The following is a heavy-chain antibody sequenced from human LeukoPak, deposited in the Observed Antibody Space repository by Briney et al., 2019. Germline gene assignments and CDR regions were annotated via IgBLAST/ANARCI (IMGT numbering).Heavy chain of an antibody. J-gene: IGHJ4*02. CDR3: ARCDNRGSWYVDSYFDY. Sequence: PGGSLRLSCAASGFTFSSYWMSWVRQAPGKGLEWVANIKQDGSEKYYVDSVKGRFTISRDNAKNSLYLQMNSLRAEDTAVYYCARCDNRGSWYVDSYFDYWGQGTLVTVSS. CDR1: GFTFSSYW. D-gene: IGHD6-13*01. CDR2: IKQDGSEK. V-gene: IGHV3-7*01.